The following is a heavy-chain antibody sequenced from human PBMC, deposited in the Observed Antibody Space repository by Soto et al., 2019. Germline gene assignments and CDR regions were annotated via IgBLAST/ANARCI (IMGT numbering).Heavy chain of an antibody. J-gene: IGHJ6*02. CDR2: ISRGGSTI. CDR1: GSTLSSNK. V-gene: IGHV3-48*03. D-gene: IGHD2-15*01. CDR3: ARGLRWKQSYCYYGMDV. Sequence: GGSRRLSCAASGSTLSSNKMNWVRRAPGKGLGWVSYISRGGSTIYYADSVKGRFTMSRDNAKNSLYQQVHCLRADDTAVYYCARGLRWKQSYCYYGMDVWGQGTTVTVSS.